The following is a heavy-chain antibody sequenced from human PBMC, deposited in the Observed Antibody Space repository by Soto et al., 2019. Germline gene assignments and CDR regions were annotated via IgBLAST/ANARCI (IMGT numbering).Heavy chain of an antibody. J-gene: IGHJ4*02. CDR2: IYYSGNP. CDR3: ARHIDY. V-gene: IGHV4-39*01. Sequence: QLQLQESGPGLVKPSETLSLTCTVSGGSISSSSYYWGWIRQPPGKGLEWIGRIYYSGNPNYNPSLKSRVTISVDTSKNQFSLKLSSVTAADTAVYYCARHIDYWGQGTLVTVSS. CDR1: GGSISSSSYY.